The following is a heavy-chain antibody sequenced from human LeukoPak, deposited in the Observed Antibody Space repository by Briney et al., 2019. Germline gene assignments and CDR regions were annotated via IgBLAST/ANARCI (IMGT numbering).Heavy chain of an antibody. CDR2: IYYSGST. J-gene: IGHJ4*02. Sequence: SETLSLTCTVSGGSISSYYWSWIRQPPGKGLEWIGYIYYSGSTNYNPSLKSRVTISVDTSKNQFSLKLSSVTAADTAVYYCARGEGWQQLVVRTFDYWGQGTLVTVSS. D-gene: IGHD6-13*01. CDR3: ARGEGWQQLVVRTFDY. V-gene: IGHV4-59*01. CDR1: GGSISSYY.